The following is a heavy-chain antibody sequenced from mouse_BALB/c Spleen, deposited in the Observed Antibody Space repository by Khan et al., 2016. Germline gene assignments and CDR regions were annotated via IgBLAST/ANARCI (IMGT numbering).Heavy chain of an antibody. CDR2: IWTGGGT. CDR3: VREGYGTTYGAIDD. CDR1: GFSLTSYD. Sequence: QVQLKESGPGLVAPSQSLSITCTVSGFSLTSYDISWIRQPPGKGLEWLGGIWTGGGTNYNSAFMSRMIISKDNSKSHVFLKMNSLQTDDTAIYYCVREGYGTTYGAIDDWGQGTSVTVSS. J-gene: IGHJ4*01. D-gene: IGHD1-1*01. V-gene: IGHV2-9-2*01.